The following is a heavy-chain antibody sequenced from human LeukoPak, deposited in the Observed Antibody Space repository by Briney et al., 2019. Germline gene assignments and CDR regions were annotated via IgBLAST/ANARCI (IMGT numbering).Heavy chain of an antibody. CDR1: SFTFSSYN. V-gene: IGHV3-21*01. J-gene: IGHJ4*02. Sequence: GGSLRLSCAASSFTFSSYNMNWVRQAPGKGLEWVSSISSSGSYIYYRDSVKGRFTISRDNAENSLYLQMNSLRAEDTAVYYCARPLLWWPQVGYFDYWGQGTLVTVSS. CDR3: ARPLLWWPQVGYFDY. D-gene: IGHD4/OR15-4a*01. CDR2: ISSSGSYI.